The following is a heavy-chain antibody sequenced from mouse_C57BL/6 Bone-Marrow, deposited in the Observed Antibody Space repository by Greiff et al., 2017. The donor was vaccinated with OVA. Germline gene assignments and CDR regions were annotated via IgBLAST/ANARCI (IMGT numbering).Heavy chain of an antibody. V-gene: IGHV5-4*03. J-gene: IGHJ1*03. CDR3: ARGGVVYWYFDV. CDR2: ISDGGSYT. CDR1: GFTFSSYA. Sequence: EVKLVESGGGLVKPGGSLKLSCAASGFTFSSYAMSWVRQTPEKRLEWVATISDGGSYTYYPDNVKGRFTISRDNAKSNLYLQMSHLKSEDTAMYYCARGGVVYWYFDVWGTGTTVTVSS. D-gene: IGHD1-1*01.